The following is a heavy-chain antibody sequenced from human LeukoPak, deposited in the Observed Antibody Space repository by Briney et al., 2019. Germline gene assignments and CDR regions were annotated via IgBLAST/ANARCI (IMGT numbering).Heavy chain of an antibody. Sequence: VASVKVSCKASGDTLTSNAVSWVRQAPGQGLEWMGRIIPILRTAEYAQKFQGRLTITADRSTSTAYMELTSLRSEDTAVYYCARGKGFVGHFDFWGQGTLVTVSS. V-gene: IGHV1-69*04. CDR1: GDTLTSNA. CDR3: ARGKGFVGHFDF. CDR2: IIPILRTA. J-gene: IGHJ4*02. D-gene: IGHD3-3*01.